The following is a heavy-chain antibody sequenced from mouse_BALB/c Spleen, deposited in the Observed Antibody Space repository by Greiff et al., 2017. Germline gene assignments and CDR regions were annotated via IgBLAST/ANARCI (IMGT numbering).Heavy chain of an antibody. CDR1: GDSITSGY. V-gene: IGHV3-8*02. Sequence: EVHLVESGPSLVKPSQTLSLTCSVTGDSITSGYWNWIRKFPGNKLEYMGYISYSGSTYYNPSLKSRISITRDTSKNQYYLQLNSVTTEDTATYYCARSIYDYDVYFDYWGQGTTLTVSS. CDR3: ARSIYDYDVYFDY. J-gene: IGHJ2*01. CDR2: ISYSGST. D-gene: IGHD2-4*01.